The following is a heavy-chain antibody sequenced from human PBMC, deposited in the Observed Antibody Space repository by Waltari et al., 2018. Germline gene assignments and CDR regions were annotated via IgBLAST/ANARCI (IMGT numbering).Heavy chain of an antibody. Sequence: EVQLVESGGGLVKPGESLRLSCSASGFTFRNYNMNWLRQAPGKGLEGVSSISNTGTYIYYADAVRGRFTISRDNAKSSLYLQINILRAEDTAMYYCVTAMSSVYWGQGTLITVSS. D-gene: IGHD2-2*01. CDR2: ISNTGTYI. CDR1: GFTFRNYN. V-gene: IGHV3-21*01. J-gene: IGHJ4*02. CDR3: VTAMSSVY.